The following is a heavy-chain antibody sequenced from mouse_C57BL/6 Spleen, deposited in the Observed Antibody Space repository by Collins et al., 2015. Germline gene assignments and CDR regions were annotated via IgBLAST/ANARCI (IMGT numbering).Heavy chain of an antibody. CDR3: AMIHYYAMDY. J-gene: IGHJ4*01. CDR1: GYTFTSYW. Sequence: VQLQQPGAELVKPGASVKMSCKASGYTFTSYWISWVKQRPGQGLEWIGDIYPGSGSTTYNEKFKTKATLTVDTSSSTAYMQLSSLTSEDSAVYYCAMIHYYAMDYWGQGTSVTVSS. D-gene: IGHD2-4*01. V-gene: IGHV1-55*01. CDR2: IYPGSGST.